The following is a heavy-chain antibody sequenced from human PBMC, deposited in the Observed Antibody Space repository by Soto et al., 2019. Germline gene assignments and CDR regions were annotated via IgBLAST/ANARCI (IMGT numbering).Heavy chain of an antibody. CDR2: ISGSGGST. D-gene: IGHD6-19*01. CDR3: AKALAGMRYFAY. Sequence: EVQLLESGGGLVQPGGSLRLSCAASGFTFSSYAMSWVRQAPGKGLEWVSAISGSGGSTYYADSVKGRFTISRDNSKHTLYLQMNSLRAEDTAVYYCAKALAGMRYFAYWGQGTLVTVSS. CDR1: GFTFSSYA. V-gene: IGHV3-23*01. J-gene: IGHJ4*02.